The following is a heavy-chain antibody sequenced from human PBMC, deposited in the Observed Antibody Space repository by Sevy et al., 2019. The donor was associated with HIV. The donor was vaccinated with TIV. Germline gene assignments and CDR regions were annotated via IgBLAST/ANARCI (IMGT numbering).Heavy chain of an antibody. CDR3: ASDRVREGIVVVPAAIEAFDI. CDR1: GFTFSSYS. CDR2: ISSSSSYI. V-gene: IGHV3-21*01. Sequence: GGSLRLSCAASGFTFSSYSMNWVRQAPGKGLEWVSSISSSSSYIYYADSVKGRFTISRDNAKNSLYLQMNSLRAEDTAVYYCASDRVREGIVVVPAAIEAFDIWGQGTMVTVSS. D-gene: IGHD2-2*02. J-gene: IGHJ3*02.